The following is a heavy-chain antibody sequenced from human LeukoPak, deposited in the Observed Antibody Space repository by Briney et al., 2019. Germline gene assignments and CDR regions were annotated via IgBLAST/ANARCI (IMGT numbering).Heavy chain of an antibody. V-gene: IGHV3-21*01. D-gene: IGHD3-22*01. J-gene: IGHJ3*02. CDR1: GFTFSSYS. Sequence: GGSLRLSCAASGFTFSSYSMNWVRQAPGKGLEWVSSISSSSSYIYYADSVKGRFTISRDNAKNSLYLQMNSLRAEDTAVYYCARSYYDSSGYRHLDAFDIWGQGTMVTVSS. CDR3: ARSYYDSSGYRHLDAFDI. CDR2: ISSSSSYI.